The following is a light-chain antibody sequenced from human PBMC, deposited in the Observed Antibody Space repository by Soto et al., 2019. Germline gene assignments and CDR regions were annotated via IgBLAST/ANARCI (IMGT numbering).Light chain of an antibody. Sequence: EIVLTQSPGTLSLSPGERATLSCRASQSVSSSYLAWYQQKPGQAPGLLIYGASSRATGIPDRFSGSGSGTDFTLTISRLEPKDFAVYYCQQYGCSPPRTFGQGTKVE. CDR3: QQYGCSPPRT. V-gene: IGKV3-20*01. J-gene: IGKJ1*01. CDR2: GAS. CDR1: QSVSSSY.